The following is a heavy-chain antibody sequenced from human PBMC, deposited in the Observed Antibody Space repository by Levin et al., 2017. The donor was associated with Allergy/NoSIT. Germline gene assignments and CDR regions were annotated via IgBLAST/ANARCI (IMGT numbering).Heavy chain of an antibody. Sequence: ESLKISCKASGYIFVRYAMNWVRQAPGQGLEWMGWINTNSGNPTYAQGFTGRFVFSLDTSVSTAYLQISSLKAEDTAVYYCARDPATANFAFDIWGQGTMVTVSS. CDR2: INTNSGNP. V-gene: IGHV7-4-1*02. CDR3: ARDPATANFAFDI. CDR1: GYIFVRYA. D-gene: IGHD2-15*01. J-gene: IGHJ3*02.